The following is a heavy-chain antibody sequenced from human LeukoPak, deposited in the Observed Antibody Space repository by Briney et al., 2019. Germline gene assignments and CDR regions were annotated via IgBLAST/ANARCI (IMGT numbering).Heavy chain of an antibody. CDR2: INTSGGST. CDR3: ARAGLFDSSGYYYVSYDY. Sequence: GASVKASCKASGYTFTSYYMHWVRQSPGHGLEWMGIINTSGGSTTYAQKFQGRVNMTRDTSTSTVYMELSSLRSEDTAVYYCARAGLFDSSGYYYVSYDYWGQGNLVTVSS. CDR1: GYTFTSYY. D-gene: IGHD3-22*01. V-gene: IGHV1-46*01. J-gene: IGHJ4*02.